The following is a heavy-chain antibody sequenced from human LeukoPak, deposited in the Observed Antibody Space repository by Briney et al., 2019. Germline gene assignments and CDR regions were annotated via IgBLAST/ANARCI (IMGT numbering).Heavy chain of an antibody. J-gene: IGHJ4*02. V-gene: IGHV3-21*03. CDR2: ISSASSYI. Sequence: GGSLRLSCAGSGFPFTSYSMSWVRQAPGKGLEWVSSISSASSYIYYADSVKGQFTISRDNDKDSLYLQLNRLKAGDTAVYYCARFALKTPPTDWGQGTLVTVSS. CDR3: ARFALKTPPTD. CDR1: GFPFTSYS.